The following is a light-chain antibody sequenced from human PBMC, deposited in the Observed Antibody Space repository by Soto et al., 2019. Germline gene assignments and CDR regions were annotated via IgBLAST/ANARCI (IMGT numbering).Light chain of an antibody. V-gene: IGKV1-39*01. CDR3: QQSYDISPIT. Sequence: DIQMTQSPSTLSGSVGDRVTMTCRASETISTFLNWYQVKPGKAPKLLIYAASTLQDGVPSRFSGSGSGTDFTLTINSLQPEDFASYYCQQSYDISPITFGQGTRLEIK. J-gene: IGKJ5*01. CDR2: AAS. CDR1: ETISTF.